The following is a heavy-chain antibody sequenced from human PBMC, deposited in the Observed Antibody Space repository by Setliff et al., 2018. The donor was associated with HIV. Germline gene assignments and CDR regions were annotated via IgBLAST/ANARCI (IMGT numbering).Heavy chain of an antibody. V-gene: IGHV4-4*09. D-gene: IGHD4-17*01. CDR2: IYGSGST. CDR3: AGDYAGSGRPFDY. Sequence: SETLSLTCAVSGDSIGTYSWHWLRQPPGKGLEWIGYIYGSGSTGYNPSLTSRVTMSTDTPNNRFALKLTSVTAADTAVYYCAGDYAGSGRPFDYWGQGTLVTVSS. CDR1: GDSIGTYS. J-gene: IGHJ4*02.